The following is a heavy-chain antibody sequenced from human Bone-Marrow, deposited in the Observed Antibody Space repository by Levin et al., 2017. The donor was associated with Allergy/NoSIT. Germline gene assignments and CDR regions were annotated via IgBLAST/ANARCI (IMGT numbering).Heavy chain of an antibody. D-gene: IGHD3-3*01. CDR2: ISGSGGSA. J-gene: IGHJ4*02. CDR3: AKSAKFFWSGYGN. Sequence: GGSLRLSCEASGLTFSSYAMSWVRQAPGKGLEWVSTISGSGGSAYYAESVKGRFTISRDNSKYTLYLQMSSLRAADTALYYCAKSAKFFWSGYGNWGQGTLVTVSS. CDR1: GLTFSSYA. V-gene: IGHV3-23*01.